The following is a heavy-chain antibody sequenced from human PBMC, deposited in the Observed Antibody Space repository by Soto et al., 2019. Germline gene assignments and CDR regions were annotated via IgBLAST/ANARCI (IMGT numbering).Heavy chain of an antibody. J-gene: IGHJ3*02. CDR3: ARLHRYCSGGSCYRGAPDDAFDI. V-gene: IGHV5-51*01. CDR1: GYSFTSYW. D-gene: IGHD2-15*01. CDR2: IYPGDSDT. Sequence: GESLKISCKGSGYSFTSYWIGWVRQMPGKGLEWMGIIYPGDSDTRYSPSFQGQVTISADKSISTAYLQWSSLKASDTATYYCARLHRYCSGGSCYRGAPDDAFDIWGQGTRVTVSS.